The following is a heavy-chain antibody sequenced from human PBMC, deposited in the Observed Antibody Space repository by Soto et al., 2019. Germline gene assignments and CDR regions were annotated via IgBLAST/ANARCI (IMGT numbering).Heavy chain of an antibody. CDR3: AKDEAAIERGYYYNGMDV. D-gene: IGHD1-1*01. V-gene: IGHV3-30*18. CDR2: ISYDGSNK. J-gene: IGHJ6*02. CDR1: GFTFSSYG. Sequence: VQLVESGGGVVQPGRSLRLSCAASGFTFSSYGMHWVRQAPGKRLEWVAVISYDGSNKYYADSVKGRVTISRDNSKNTLYLQMNSLRAEDTAVYYCAKDEAAIERGYYYNGMDVWCQGPTVTVSS.